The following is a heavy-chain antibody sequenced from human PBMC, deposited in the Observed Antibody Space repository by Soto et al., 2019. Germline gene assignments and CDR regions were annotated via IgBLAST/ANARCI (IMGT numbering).Heavy chain of an antibody. J-gene: IGHJ4*02. CDR1: GGSISSSSYY. CDR3: ARDYYDSSGYYYGVDY. V-gene: IGHV4-39*01. D-gene: IGHD3-22*01. Sequence: SETLSLTCTVSGGSISSSSYYWGWIRQPPGKGLEWIGSIYYSGSTYYNPSLKSRVTISVDTSKNQFSLKLSSVTAADTAVYYCARDYYDSSGYYYGVDYWGQGTLVTSPQ. CDR2: IYYSGST.